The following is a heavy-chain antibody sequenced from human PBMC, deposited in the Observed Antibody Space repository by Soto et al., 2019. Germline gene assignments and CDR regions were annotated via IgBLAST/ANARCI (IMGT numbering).Heavy chain of an antibody. Sequence: AVKVSCKASGCTFSSYAISWVRQAPGQGLEWMGGIIPIFGTANYAQKFQGRVTITADESTSTAYMELSSLRSEDTAVYYCARDLWSGYSSPSPGWFDPWGQGTLVTVSS. V-gene: IGHV1-69*13. J-gene: IGHJ5*02. D-gene: IGHD3-3*01. CDR3: ARDLWSGYSSPSPGWFDP. CDR1: GCTFSSYA. CDR2: IIPIFGTA.